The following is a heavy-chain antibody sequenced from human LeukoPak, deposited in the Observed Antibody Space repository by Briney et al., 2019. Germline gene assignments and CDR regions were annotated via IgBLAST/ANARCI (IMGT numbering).Heavy chain of an antibody. V-gene: IGHV5-51*01. CDR1: GYIFTHYW. Sequence: GESLKISCQVSGYIFTHYWIGWVRQMPGNGLESMGIIYPADSDTTYSPSFQGQVTISADKSINTVYLQWSSLKASDTAMYYCARQSRDGSKTRGYYFDFWGQGTLVTVSS. J-gene: IGHJ4*02. CDR3: ARQSRDGSKTRGYYFDF. CDR2: IYPADSDT. D-gene: IGHD3-10*01.